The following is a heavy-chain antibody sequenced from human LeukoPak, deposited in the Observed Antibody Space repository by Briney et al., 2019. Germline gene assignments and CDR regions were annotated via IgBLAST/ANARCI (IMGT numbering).Heavy chain of an antibody. D-gene: IGHD3-3*01. CDR2: IYYSGTT. CDR3: ARLAAGITIFGVVDS. V-gene: IGHV4-59*01. J-gene: IGHJ4*02. CDR1: GGSISSYY. Sequence: ESSETLSLTCTVSGGSISSYYWSWIRQPPGKGLEWIGYIYYSGTTNYNPSLKSRVTISVDTSKNQFSLKLSSVTAADTAVYYCARLAAGITIFGVVDSWGRGALVTVSS.